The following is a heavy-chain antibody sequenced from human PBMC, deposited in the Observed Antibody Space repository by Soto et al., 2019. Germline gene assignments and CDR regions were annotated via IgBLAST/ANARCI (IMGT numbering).Heavy chain of an antibody. V-gene: IGHV4-34*01. CDR2: INHSGST. Sequence: PSETLSLTCAVYGGSFSGYYWSWIRQPPGKGLEWIGEINHSGSTNYNPSLKSRVTISVDTSKNQFSLKLSSVTAADTAVYYCARSGSSWSLDYWGQGTLVT. CDR1: GGSFSGYY. CDR3: ARSGSSWSLDY. D-gene: IGHD6-13*01. J-gene: IGHJ4*02.